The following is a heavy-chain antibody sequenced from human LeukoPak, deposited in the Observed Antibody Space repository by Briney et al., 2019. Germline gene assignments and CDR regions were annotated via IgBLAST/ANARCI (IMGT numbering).Heavy chain of an antibody. CDR2: INPSGGST. J-gene: IGHJ3*02. CDR3: ERPNIVGATVGVFDI. Sequence: ASVKVSCKASGYTFTSYYMHWVRQAPGQGREGMGIINPSGGSTSYAQKFQGRVTMTSDTSTSTVYMELSSLRSEDTAVYYCERPNIVGATVGVFDIWGQGTMVTVSS. V-gene: IGHV1-46*01. D-gene: IGHD1-26*01. CDR1: GYTFTSYY.